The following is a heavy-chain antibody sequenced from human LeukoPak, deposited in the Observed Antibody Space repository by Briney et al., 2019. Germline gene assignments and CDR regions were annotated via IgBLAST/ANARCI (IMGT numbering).Heavy chain of an antibody. CDR2: ISYDGSNK. Sequence: GRSLRLSCAASGFTFSSYGMHWVRQAPGKGLEWVAVISYDGSNKYYADSVKGRFTISRDNSKNTLYLQMSSLRVEDTAVYFCAREKGRGVISPYYDCWGQGTLVTVSS. CDR3: AREKGRGVISPYYDC. D-gene: IGHD3-10*01. J-gene: IGHJ4*02. V-gene: IGHV3-30*03. CDR1: GFTFSSYG.